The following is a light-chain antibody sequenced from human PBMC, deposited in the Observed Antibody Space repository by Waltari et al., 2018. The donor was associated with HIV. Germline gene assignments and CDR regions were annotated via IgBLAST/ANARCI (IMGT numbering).Light chain of an antibody. CDR2: GVT. CDR1: SSDIGNYNY. V-gene: IGLV2-14*01. Sequence: QSALTQPASVSGSPGQSITISCTGTSSDIGNYNYVSWYQQHPGNAPKLMIFGVTNRPSGVSNRFPGSKSGNTSSLTISGLQAEDEANYYCSSYTSSFTLEVFGGGTKLTVL. CDR3: SSYTSSFTLEV. J-gene: IGLJ3*02.